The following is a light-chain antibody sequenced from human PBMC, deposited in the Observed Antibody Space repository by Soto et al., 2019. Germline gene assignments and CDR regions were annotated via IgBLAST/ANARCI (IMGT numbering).Light chain of an antibody. CDR3: RQRANWPLT. CDR2: DAS. Sequence: EIVLTQSPATLSLSPGERATLSCRASQSVGSYLAWYQQRPGQAPRLLIYDASNRAADIPARFSGSGSRTDFTLTISSLEPEDFAVYYCRQRANWPLTFGGGTKVEI. CDR1: QSVGSY. V-gene: IGKV3-11*01. J-gene: IGKJ4*01.